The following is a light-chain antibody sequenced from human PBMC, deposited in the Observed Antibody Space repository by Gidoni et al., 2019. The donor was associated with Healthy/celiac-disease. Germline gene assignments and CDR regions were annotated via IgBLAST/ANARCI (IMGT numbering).Light chain of an antibody. CDR2: DAS. CDR3: QQYNSYPLA. J-gene: IGKJ3*01. CDR1: QSISSW. V-gene: IGKV1-5*01. Sequence: IQMTQYPSTLSASVGDRVTITCRASQSISSWLAWYQQKPGKAPKLLIYDASSLESGVPSRFSGSGSGTEFTLTISSLQPDDFATYYCQQYNSYPLAFXPXTKVDIK.